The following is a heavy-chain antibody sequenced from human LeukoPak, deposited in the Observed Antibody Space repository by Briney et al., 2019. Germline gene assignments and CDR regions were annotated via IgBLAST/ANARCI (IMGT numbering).Heavy chain of an antibody. V-gene: IGHV3-48*01. CDR2: ISSGSRTI. CDR1: GFAFSSNS. D-gene: IGHD3-3*01. J-gene: IGHJ4*02. CDR3: ACSSGDY. Sequence: GGSLRLSCAASGFAFSSNSMNWVRQAPGKGLEWVSYISSGSRTINCADSVKGRFTISRDDAKNSLYLQMNSLRAEDTAVYYCACSSGDYWGQGTLVTISS.